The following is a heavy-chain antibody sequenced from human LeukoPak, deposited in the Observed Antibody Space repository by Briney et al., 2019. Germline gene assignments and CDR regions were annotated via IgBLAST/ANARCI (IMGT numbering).Heavy chain of an antibody. J-gene: IGHJ6*03. V-gene: IGHV4-4*09. CDR2: IYTSGST. CDR3: ARHYYMDV. Sequence: SETLSLTCTVSGGSISSYYWSWIRQPPGKGLEWIGYIYTSGSTNYNPSLKSRVTISVDTSKNQFSLKLSSVTAADTAVYYCARHYYMDVRGKGTTVTVSS. CDR1: GGSISSYY.